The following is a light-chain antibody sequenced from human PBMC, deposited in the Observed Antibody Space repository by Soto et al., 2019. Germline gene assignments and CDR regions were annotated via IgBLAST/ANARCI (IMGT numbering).Light chain of an antibody. CDR3: QQYNNWPPGIT. CDR1: KSVSSN. CDR2: GAS. J-gene: IGKJ5*01. Sequence: EIVMTQSPATLSVSPGERATISCRASKSVSSNLAWYQQKPGQAPRLLIYGASTRATGIPAWFSGSGSETEFTLTISSLQSEDFAVYYCQQYNNWPPGITFGQGTRLEIK. V-gene: IGKV3-15*01.